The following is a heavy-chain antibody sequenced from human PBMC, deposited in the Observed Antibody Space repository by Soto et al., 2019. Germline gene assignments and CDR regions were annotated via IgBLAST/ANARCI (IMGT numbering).Heavy chain of an antibody. V-gene: IGHV3-11*06. J-gene: IGHJ4*02. CDR3: ARVSRDYYLYYFDY. Sequence: GGPRRFSGTVSGFTLSDHLVAWAREAPGKGLEWVSDTSTTRNYTKYADTVKGRFSMSRDNARNSVYLQMNRLRADDTAVYYCARVSRDYYLYYFDYWGQGALVTVSS. CDR1: GFTLSDHL. CDR2: TSTTRNYT. D-gene: IGHD3-3*01.